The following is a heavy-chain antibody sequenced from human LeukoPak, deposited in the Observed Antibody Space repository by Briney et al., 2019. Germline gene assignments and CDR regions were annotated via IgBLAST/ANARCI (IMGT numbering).Heavy chain of an antibody. Sequence: GGSLRLSCAASGITGSGNYMSWVCQAPGKGLEWVSVIYSGGGTNNADSVKGRFTISRDNSKNTLYLQLNSLRAEDTAVYYCARHTSGVADYWGQGTLLTVSS. D-gene: IGHD3-10*01. J-gene: IGHJ4*01. CDR1: GITGSGNY. V-gene: IGHV3-66*04. CDR3: ARHTSGVADY. CDR2: IYSGGGT.